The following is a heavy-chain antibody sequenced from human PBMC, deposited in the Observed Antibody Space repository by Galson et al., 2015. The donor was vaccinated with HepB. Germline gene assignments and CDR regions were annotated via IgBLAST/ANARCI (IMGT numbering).Heavy chain of an antibody. CDR1: GFTFSSYG. CDR3: AAPSIAAAGPYFDY. V-gene: IGHV3-30*03. D-gene: IGHD6-13*01. J-gene: IGHJ4*02. CDR2: ISYDGSNK. Sequence: SLRLSCAASGFTFSSYGMHWVRQAPGKGLEWVAVISYDGSNKYYADSVKGRFTISRDNSKNTLYPQMNSLRAEDTAVYYCAAPSIAAAGPYFDYWGQGTLVTVSS.